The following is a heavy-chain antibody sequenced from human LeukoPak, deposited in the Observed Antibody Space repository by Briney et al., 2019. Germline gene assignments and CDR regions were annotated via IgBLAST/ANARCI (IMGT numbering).Heavy chain of an antibody. CDR2: ISGSGGST. J-gene: IGHJ5*02. Sequence: GGSLRLSCAASGFTFSSYAMSWVRQVPGKGLEWVSAISGSGGSTYYADSVKGRFTISRDNSKDTLYLQMNSLRAEDTAVYYCAKDRRYQLLGGWFDPWGQGTLVTVSS. V-gene: IGHV3-23*01. CDR1: GFTFSSYA. D-gene: IGHD2-2*01. CDR3: AKDRRYQLLGGWFDP.